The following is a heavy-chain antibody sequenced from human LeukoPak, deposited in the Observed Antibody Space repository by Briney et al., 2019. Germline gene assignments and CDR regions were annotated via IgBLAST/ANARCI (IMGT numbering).Heavy chain of an antibody. V-gene: IGHV3-23*01. CDR1: RFTFNSYA. CDR2: ISGDGGST. J-gene: IGHJ6*02. Sequence: GGSLRLSCAASRFTFNSYAMSWVRQAPGKGLEWVSAISGDGGSTYYIDSVKGRFTISRDNSKNTVYLEMSSLRAEDTAVYYCAKRSRRLTIVRGVPREDVWGQGTTVTVSS. CDR3: AKRSRRLTIVRGVPREDV. D-gene: IGHD3-10*01.